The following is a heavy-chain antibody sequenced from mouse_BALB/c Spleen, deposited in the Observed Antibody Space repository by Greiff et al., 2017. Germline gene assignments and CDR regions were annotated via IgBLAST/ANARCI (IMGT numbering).Heavy chain of an antibody. D-gene: IGHD1-1*01. V-gene: IGHV1-14*01. CDR1: GYTFTSYV. J-gene: IGHJ3*01. CDR3: AREGGLLRAWFAY. CDR2: INPYNDGT. Sequence: VQLKESGPELVKPGASVKMSCKASGYTFTSYVMHWVKQKPGQGLEWIGYINPYNDGTKYNEKFKGKATLTSDKSSSTAYMELSSLTSEDSAVYYCAREGGLLRAWFAYWGQGTLVTVSA.